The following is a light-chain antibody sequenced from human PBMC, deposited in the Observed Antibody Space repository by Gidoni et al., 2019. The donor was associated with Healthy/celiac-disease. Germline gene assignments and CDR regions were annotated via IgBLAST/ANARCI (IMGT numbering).Light chain of an antibody. CDR2: GAS. J-gene: IGKJ1*01. Sequence: EIVMTQSPATLSVSPGERATLPCRASQSVSSNLARYQQKPGPAPRLLIYGASTRATGIPASFSGSGSGTKFTLTISNLQSEDFAVYYCQQYNNWKTFGQGTKVEIK. V-gene: IGKV3-15*01. CDR1: QSVSSN. CDR3: QQYNNWKT.